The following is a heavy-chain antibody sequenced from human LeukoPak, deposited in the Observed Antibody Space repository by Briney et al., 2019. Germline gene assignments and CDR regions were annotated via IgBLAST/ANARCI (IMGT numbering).Heavy chain of an antibody. V-gene: IGHV3-7*03. CDR3: AKDLYWQSPGGFDY. D-gene: IGHD2-2*02. CDR2: IKGDGSER. Sequence: HPGGSLRLSCAVSGITFSGYWMNWVRQAPGEGLEWVGSIKGDGSERYYVDSVKGRFTISRDNAKNSLYLQMNSLRAEDTAVYYCAKDLYWQSPGGFDYWGQGTLVTVSS. J-gene: IGHJ4*02. CDR1: GITFSGYW.